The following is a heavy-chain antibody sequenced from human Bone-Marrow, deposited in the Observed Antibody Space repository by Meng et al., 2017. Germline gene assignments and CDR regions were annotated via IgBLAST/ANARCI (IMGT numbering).Heavy chain of an antibody. J-gene: IGHJ5*02. CDR2: IDWDDDK. CDR1: GFPLSTSGRC. CDR3: ARCLIAAAGADNWFDP. D-gene: IGHD6-13*01. V-gene: IGHV2-70*20. Sequence: SGPTLVKPTQTLTLTCTFSGFPLSTSGRCVSWVRQPPGKALEWLALIDWDDDKYYSTSLKTRLTISKDTSKNQVVLTITNMDPVDTATYYCARCLIAAAGADNWFDPWGQGTLVTVSS.